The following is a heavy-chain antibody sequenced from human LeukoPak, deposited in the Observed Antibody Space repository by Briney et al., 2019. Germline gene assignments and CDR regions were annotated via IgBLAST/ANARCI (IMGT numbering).Heavy chain of an antibody. Sequence: GGSLRLSCAASGFTFSSYAMSWVRQAPGKGLEWVSAISGSGGSTYYADSVKGRFTISRDNSKNTLYLQLNNLRVDDTATYYCVKGPTRLVPYFDYWGQGALVTVSP. J-gene: IGHJ4*02. CDR1: GFTFSSYA. CDR3: VKGPTRLVPYFDY. V-gene: IGHV3-23*01. D-gene: IGHD2-8*02. CDR2: ISGSGGST.